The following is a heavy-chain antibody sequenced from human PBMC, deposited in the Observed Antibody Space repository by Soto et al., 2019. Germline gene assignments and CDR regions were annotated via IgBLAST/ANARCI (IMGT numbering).Heavy chain of an antibody. J-gene: IGHJ6*02. CDR3: ASRYLRNGVYYYYGMDV. CDR1: GGTFSSYA. Sequence: QVQLVQSGAEVKKPGSSVKVSCKASGGTFSSYAISWVRQAPGQGLEWMGGIIPIFGTANYAQKFQGRVTITADESTSTAYMELSSLRSEDTAVYYCASRYLRNGVYYYYGMDVWGQGTTVTVSS. CDR2: IIPIFGTA. V-gene: IGHV1-69*01. D-gene: IGHD2-8*01.